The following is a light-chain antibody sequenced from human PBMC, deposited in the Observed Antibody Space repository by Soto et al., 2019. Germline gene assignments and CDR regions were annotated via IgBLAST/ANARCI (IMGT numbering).Light chain of an antibody. CDR2: AAS. CDR1: QSISSY. CDR3: QQSYNPPWT. V-gene: IGKV1-39*01. J-gene: IGKJ1*01. Sequence: QVTQSPSSLSAAGGDRVAISCLSSQSISSYLHSYQQKPGKAPKLLIYAASSLQSGVPSRFSGSGSGTDFTLTISILQPEDFATYYCQQSYNPPWTFGQGTKVDI.